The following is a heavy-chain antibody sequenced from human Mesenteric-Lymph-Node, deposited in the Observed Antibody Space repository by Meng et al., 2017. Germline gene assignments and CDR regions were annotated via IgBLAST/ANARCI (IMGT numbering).Heavy chain of an antibody. CDR2: IYSGGST. V-gene: IGHV3-53*01. J-gene: IGHJ4*02. Sequence: GESLKISCAASGFTVSSNEMSWVRQAPGKGLEWVSVIYSGGSTYQADSVKGRFTISRDNSKNTLYLQMNSLRAEDTAVYYCARDDILTGETHWGQGTLVTVSS. CDR3: ARDDILTGETH. D-gene: IGHD3-9*01. CDR1: GFTVSSNE.